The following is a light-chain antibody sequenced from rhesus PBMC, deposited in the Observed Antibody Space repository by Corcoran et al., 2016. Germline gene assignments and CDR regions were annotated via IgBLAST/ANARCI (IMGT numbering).Light chain of an antibody. CDR1: SRAIGGYNF. CDR3: CSYAGSYSFYI. CDR2: EVS. J-gene: IGLJ1*01. Sequence: QAALTQPRSVSVSPGPSVTISCTGTSRAIGGYNFVSWYQMHPGTAPKFMIYEVSKRPSGVSYRFSGYKSGSTASLTISGLQAEDEADDYCCSYAGSYSFYIFGGGTRLTVL. V-gene: IGLV2-32*01.